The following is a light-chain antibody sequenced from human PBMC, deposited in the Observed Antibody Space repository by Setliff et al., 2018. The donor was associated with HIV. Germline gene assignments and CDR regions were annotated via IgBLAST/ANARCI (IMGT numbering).Light chain of an antibody. V-gene: IGLV1-44*01. J-gene: IGLJ1*01. CDR2: KNN. CDR1: SSSIGSNT. Sequence: QSVLAQPPPTSGTPGQRVTISCSGSSSSIGSNTVNWYKQVPGAAPKLLIYKNNQRPSGVPDRFSGSKSGASASLAIRGLQSDDEAGYYCAAWDDSLSVFVFGTGTKV. CDR3: AAWDDSLSVFV.